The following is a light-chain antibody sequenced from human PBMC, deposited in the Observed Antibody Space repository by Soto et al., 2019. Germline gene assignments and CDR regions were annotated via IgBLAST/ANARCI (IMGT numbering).Light chain of an antibody. Sequence: QSALTQPASVSGSPGQSITISCTGTSSDIGGHSSVSWYQQHPGKAPKLLLCDVSYRPSGVSNRFSGSKSGNTTSLTISALQAEDEADYYCSSYTNFNTVVFGGGTKLTVL. CDR1: SSDIGGHSS. J-gene: IGLJ2*01. CDR2: DVS. V-gene: IGLV2-14*03. CDR3: SSYTNFNTVV.